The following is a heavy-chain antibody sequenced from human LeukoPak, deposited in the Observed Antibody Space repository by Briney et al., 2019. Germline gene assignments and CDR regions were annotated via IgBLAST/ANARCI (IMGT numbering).Heavy chain of an antibody. CDR2: IFHSGST. Sequence: AETLSLTCTVSSGSIFSTNWWSWVRQPPGKGLEWIGQIFHSGSTSYSPSLKSRVTISMDKSKNQISLRLTSVTAADTAVYYCARSPTKRVPEDYWGQGTLVTVSS. CDR1: SGSIFSTNW. J-gene: IGHJ4*02. V-gene: IGHV4-4*02. CDR3: ARSPTKRVPEDY. D-gene: IGHD2-2*01.